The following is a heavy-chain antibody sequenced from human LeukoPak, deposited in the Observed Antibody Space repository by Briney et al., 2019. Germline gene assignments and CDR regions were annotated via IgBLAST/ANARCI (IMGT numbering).Heavy chain of an antibody. D-gene: IGHD2-8*01. Sequence: SETLSLTCTVSDDSITMYYWTWIRQPPGKGLEWIGYVDHTGSTKFNPSLNGRVSISRDTSNNFFSLRLRSVTAADTAVYYCARRGKVGAHCTNGVCYNPRTRSGDAFDIWGQGTMVTVSS. CDR3: ARRGKVGAHCTNGVCYNPRTRSGDAFDI. V-gene: IGHV4-59*12. CDR2: VDHTGST. J-gene: IGHJ3*02. CDR1: DDSITMYY.